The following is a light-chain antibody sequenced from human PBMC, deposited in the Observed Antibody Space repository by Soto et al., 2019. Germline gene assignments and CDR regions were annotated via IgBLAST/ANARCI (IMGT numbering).Light chain of an antibody. CDR2: GAS. Sequence: EIVLTQSPGTLSLSPGERATLSCRTSQSVSNTYLAWYQQKPGQAPRLLIYGASSRAAGIPDRFSGGGSGTDFTLTISRLEPEDFAVYYCQQYGTSPPVYAFGQGTKREIK. CDR1: QSVSNTY. J-gene: IGKJ2*01. V-gene: IGKV3-20*01. CDR3: QQYGTSPPVYA.